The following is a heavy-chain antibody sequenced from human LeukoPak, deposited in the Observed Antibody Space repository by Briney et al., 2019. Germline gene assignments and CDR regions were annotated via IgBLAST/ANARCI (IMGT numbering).Heavy chain of an antibody. CDR1: GGSISSSSYY. CDR3: ARQGVQLFDFDY. J-gene: IGHJ4*02. Sequence: SETLSLTCTVSGGSISSSSYYWGWIRQPPGKGLEWIGSIYYSGSTYYNPSLKSRVTISVDTSKNQFSLKLSSVTAADTAVYYCARQGVQLFDFDYWGQGTLVTVSS. CDR2: IYYSGST. D-gene: IGHD1-1*01. V-gene: IGHV4-39*01.